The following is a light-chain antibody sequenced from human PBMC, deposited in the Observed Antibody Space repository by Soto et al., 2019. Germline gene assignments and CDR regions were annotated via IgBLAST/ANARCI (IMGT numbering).Light chain of an antibody. Sequence: EIVYTQSPGSLSLSPGERATLSCSASHSVSSSYLAWYQQKPGQAPRLLIYGASHRAPDIPDRFSGSGSGTDFTLTISRLEAEDFAVYYCQQSSSSPITFGQGTRLEI. V-gene: IGKV3-20*01. J-gene: IGKJ5*01. CDR1: HSVSSSY. CDR2: GAS. CDR3: QQSSSSPIT.